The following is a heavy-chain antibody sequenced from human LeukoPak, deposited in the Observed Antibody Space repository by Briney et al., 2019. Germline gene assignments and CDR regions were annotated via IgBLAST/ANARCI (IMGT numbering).Heavy chain of an antibody. CDR3: ASQAYSSGRLVDN. CDR1: GGSVSSRNW. V-gene: IGHV4-4*02. D-gene: IGHD6-19*01. J-gene: IGHJ4*02. Sequence: SGTLSLTCAVSGGSVSSRNWRTWVRQSPGKGLEWIGEVHHSGTTNYNPSLQSRVTMSVDKSKNQFSLKLSSVTAADTAVYYCASQAYSSGRLVDNWGRGTLVTVSS. CDR2: VHHSGTT.